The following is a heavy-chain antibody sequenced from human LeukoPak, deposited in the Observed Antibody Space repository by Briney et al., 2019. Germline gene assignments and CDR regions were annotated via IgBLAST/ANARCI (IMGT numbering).Heavy chain of an antibody. CDR1: GFTFSNYG. V-gene: IGHV3-30*02. CDR3: ARARGTYSNALDS. D-gene: IGHD2-15*01. Sequence: RGSLRLSCAASGFTFSNYGMHWVRQAPGKGLEWVALIRSDGSNEYYEDSVKGRFTISRDNSKNILYLQMNSLRGEDTAVYYCARARGTYSNALDSWGQGSLVTVSS. CDR2: IRSDGSNE. J-gene: IGHJ5*01.